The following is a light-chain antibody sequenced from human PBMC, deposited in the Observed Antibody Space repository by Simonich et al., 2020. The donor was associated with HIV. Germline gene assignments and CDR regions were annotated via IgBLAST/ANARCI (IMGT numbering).Light chain of an antibody. CDR1: QSINRY. CDR3: QQYNNYWT. V-gene: IGKV1-5*03. Sequence: DIQMTQSPSTLSASVGDKVTITCRDSQSINRYLAWYQQKPGKAPKLLIYKASSLQSEVPSRFRGNGSGTEFTLTISSLQPDDFATYFCQQYNNYWTFGQGTKVEI. CDR2: KAS. J-gene: IGKJ1*01.